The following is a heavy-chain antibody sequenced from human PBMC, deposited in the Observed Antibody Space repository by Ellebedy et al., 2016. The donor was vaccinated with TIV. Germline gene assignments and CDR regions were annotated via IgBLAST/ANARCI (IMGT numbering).Heavy chain of an antibody. D-gene: IGHD4-17*01. Sequence: SETLSLXXTVSGYSISSGYYWGWIRQPPGKGLEWIGSIYHSGSTYYNPSLKSRVTISVDTSKNQFSLKLSSVTAADTAVYYCAREGDYGDYAYYGMDVWGQGTTVTVSS. V-gene: IGHV4-38-2*02. CDR1: GYSISSGYY. J-gene: IGHJ6*02. CDR2: IYHSGST. CDR3: AREGDYGDYAYYGMDV.